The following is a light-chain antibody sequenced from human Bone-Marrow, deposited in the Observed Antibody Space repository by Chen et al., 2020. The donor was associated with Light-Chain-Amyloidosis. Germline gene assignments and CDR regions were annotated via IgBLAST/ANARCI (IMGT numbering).Light chain of an antibody. CDR1: QSVLYSSNNKNY. V-gene: IGKV4-1*01. Sequence: DIVMTQSPDSLVASLGERATINCKSSQSVLYSSNNKNYLAWYQQKPGQPPKLLIYWASTREPGVPDRFSGSGSATDFTLTISSLQAEDAAVYYCQQYYNAPITFGQGTRLEIK. J-gene: IGKJ5*01. CDR2: WAS. CDR3: QQYYNAPIT.